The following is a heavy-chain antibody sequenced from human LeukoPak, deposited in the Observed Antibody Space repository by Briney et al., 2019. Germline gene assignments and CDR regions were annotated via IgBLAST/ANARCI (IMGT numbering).Heavy chain of an antibody. D-gene: IGHD3-22*01. Sequence: GGSLRLSCAASGFTFSSYGMHWVRQAPGKGLEWVAVISYDGSNKYYADSVKGRFTISRDNSKNTLYLQMNSLRAEDTAVCYCAKWMYGGSSGYYYFDYWGQGTLVTVSS. J-gene: IGHJ4*02. CDR1: GFTFSSYG. V-gene: IGHV3-30*18. CDR2: ISYDGSNK. CDR3: AKWMYGGSSGYYYFDY.